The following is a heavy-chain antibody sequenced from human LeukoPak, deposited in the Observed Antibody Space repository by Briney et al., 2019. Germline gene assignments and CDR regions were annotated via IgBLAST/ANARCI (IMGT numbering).Heavy chain of an antibody. Sequence: GGSLRLSCAASGLTFSRFAMSWVRQAPGKGLEWVALISSDGINKYYADSVKGRFTISRDNSKNTLYLQMNSLRPEDAAMYYCAAIAYGGNSWSALHYWGQGTLVTVSS. CDR2: ISSDGINK. CDR1: GLTFSRFA. V-gene: IGHV3-30-3*01. CDR3: AAIAYGGNSWSALHY. D-gene: IGHD4-23*01. J-gene: IGHJ4*02.